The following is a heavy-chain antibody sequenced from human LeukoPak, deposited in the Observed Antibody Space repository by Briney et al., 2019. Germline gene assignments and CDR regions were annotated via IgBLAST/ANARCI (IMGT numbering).Heavy chain of an antibody. CDR2: MNPNSGNT. J-gene: IGHJ5*02. CDR3: ARGRAMAAAVNWFDP. V-gene: IGHV1-8*01. D-gene: IGHD6-13*01. Sequence: ASVKVSCKASGYTFTSYDINWVRQATGQGLEWREWMNPNSGNTGYAQKFQGRVTMTRNTSISTAYMELSSLRSEDTAVYYCARGRAMAAAVNWFDPWGQGTLVTVSS. CDR1: GYTFTSYD.